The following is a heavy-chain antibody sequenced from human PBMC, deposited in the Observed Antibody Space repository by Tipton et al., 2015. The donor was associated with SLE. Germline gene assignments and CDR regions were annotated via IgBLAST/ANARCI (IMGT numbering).Heavy chain of an antibody. J-gene: IGHJ4*02. V-gene: IGHV4-61*02. Sequence: TLSLTCTVSGGSISSGSYYWSWIRQPAGKGLEWIGRIYTSGSTNYNPSLKSRVTISVDTSKNQFSLKLSSVTAADTAVYYCAREGGVVDYWGQGTLVTVSS. CDR2: IYTSGST. CDR1: GGSISSGSYY. CDR3: AREGGVVDY. D-gene: IGHD3-3*01.